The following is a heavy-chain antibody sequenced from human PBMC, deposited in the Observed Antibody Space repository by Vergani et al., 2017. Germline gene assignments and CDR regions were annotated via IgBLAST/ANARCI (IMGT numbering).Heavy chain of an antibody. V-gene: IGHV3-9*01. Sequence: VQLVQSGGGLVQPGRSLRLSCAASGFTFDDYAMHWVRQAPGKGLEWVSGISWNSGSIGYADSVKGRFTISRDNAKNSLYLQMNSLRAEDTALYYCAKDKYSSGWYKYFDYWGQGTLVTVSS. J-gene: IGHJ4*02. D-gene: IGHD6-19*01. CDR2: ISWNSGSI. CDR1: GFTFDDYA. CDR3: AKDKYSSGWYKYFDY.